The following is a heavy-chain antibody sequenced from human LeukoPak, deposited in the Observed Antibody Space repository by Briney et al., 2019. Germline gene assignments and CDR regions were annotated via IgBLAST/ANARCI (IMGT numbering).Heavy chain of an antibody. CDR2: IYYSGST. V-gene: IGHV4-39*07. J-gene: IGHJ1*01. CDR1: GGSISSSSYY. CDR3: ARTDSSGFWYFQH. Sequence: PSETLSLTCTVSGGSISSSSYYWGWIRQPPGKGLEWIGSIYYSGSTYYNPSLKSRVTISVDTSKNQFSLKLSSVTAADTAVYYCARTDSSGFWYFQHWGQGTLVTVSS. D-gene: IGHD6-19*01.